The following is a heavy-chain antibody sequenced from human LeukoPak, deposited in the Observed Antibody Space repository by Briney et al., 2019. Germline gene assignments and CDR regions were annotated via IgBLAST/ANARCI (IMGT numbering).Heavy chain of an antibody. CDR3: AREDRPGGKDCTNGVCYWAFDY. J-gene: IGHJ4*02. CDR2: IYSGGST. CDR1: GFTVSSNY. D-gene: IGHD2-8*01. Sequence: GGSLRLSCAASGFTVSSNYMSWVRQAPGKGLEWVSVIYSGGSTYYADSVKGRFTISRDNSKNTLYLQMNSLRAEDTAVYYCAREDRPGGKDCTNGVCYWAFDYWGQGTLVTVSS. V-gene: IGHV3-53*01.